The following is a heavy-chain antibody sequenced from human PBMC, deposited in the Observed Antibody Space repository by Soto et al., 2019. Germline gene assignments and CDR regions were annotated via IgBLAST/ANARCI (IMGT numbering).Heavy chain of an antibody. J-gene: IGHJ5*02. V-gene: IGHV4-30-2*01. Sequence: QLQLQESGAGLVKPSQTLSLTCTVSGGSITRGGYSLSWIRQPQGKVLEWIGYIYHRGSTYYNPSLKSRVTLSVDRSKNQFSLKLSSVTAADTAVYYCARVPGPRGQGTLVTVSA. CDR3: ARVPGP. CDR1: GGSITRGGYS. D-gene: IGHD3-10*01. CDR2: IYHRGST.